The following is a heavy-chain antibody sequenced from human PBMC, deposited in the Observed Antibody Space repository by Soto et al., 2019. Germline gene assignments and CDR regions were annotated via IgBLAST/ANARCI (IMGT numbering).Heavy chain of an antibody. CDR2: IYHSGST. Sequence: SETLSLTCAVSGGSISSSNWWSWVRQPPGKGLEWIGEIYHSGSTNYNPSLKSRVTISVDTSKNQFSLKLSSVTAADTAVYYCARLKIWSGYYTENPDYWGQGTLVTVSS. D-gene: IGHD3-3*01. J-gene: IGHJ4*02. V-gene: IGHV4-4*02. CDR1: GGSISSSNW. CDR3: ARLKIWSGYYTENPDY.